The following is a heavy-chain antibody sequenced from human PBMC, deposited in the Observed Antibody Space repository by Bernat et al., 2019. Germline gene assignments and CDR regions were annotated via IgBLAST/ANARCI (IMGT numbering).Heavy chain of an antibody. D-gene: IGHD3-10*01. CDR2: IWYDGSNK. CDR3: ARDRDGILLWFREGSDAFDI. J-gene: IGHJ3*02. V-gene: IGHV3-33*01. CDR1: GFTFSSYG. Sequence: QVQLVESGGGVVQPGRSLRLSCAASGFTFSSYGMHWVRQAPGKGLEWVAVIWYDGSNKYYADSVKGRFTISRDNSKKTLYLQMNSLRAEDTAVYYCARDRDGILLWFREGSDAFDIWGQGTMVTVSS.